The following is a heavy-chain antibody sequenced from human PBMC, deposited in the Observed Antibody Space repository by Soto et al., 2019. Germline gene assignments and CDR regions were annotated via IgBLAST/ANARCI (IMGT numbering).Heavy chain of an antibody. J-gene: IGHJ4*02. CDR3: ARTSSTANFEG. Sequence: QVQLVQSGAEVKKPGASVKVSCKTSGFNILNYGYTWVRQAPGQGLEWVGCIRAFSGRKDYAPKFQGRVTLTADTSTSTAYMELGSLTSDDTAVYYCARTSSTANFEGWGQGTLVTVSS. CDR2: IRAFSGRK. V-gene: IGHV1-18*01. D-gene: IGHD1-26*01. CDR1: GFNILNYG.